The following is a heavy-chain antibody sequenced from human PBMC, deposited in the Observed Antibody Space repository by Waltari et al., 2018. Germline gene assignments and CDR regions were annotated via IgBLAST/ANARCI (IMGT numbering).Heavy chain of an antibody. Sequence: QVQLVESGGGVVQPGRSLRLSCAASGFTFSSYAMHWVRQAPGTGLEWVAVISYDGSNKYYADSVKGRFTISRDNSKNTLYLQMNSLRAEDTAVYYCARGGATGYSSSWYEGGFDYWGQGTLVTVSS. J-gene: IGHJ4*02. V-gene: IGHV3-30-3*01. D-gene: IGHD6-13*01. CDR1: GFTFSSYA. CDR2: ISYDGSNK. CDR3: ARGGATGYSSSWYEGGFDY.